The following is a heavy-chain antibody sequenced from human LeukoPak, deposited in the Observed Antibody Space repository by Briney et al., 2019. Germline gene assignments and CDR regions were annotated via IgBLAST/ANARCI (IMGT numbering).Heavy chain of an antibody. J-gene: IGHJ4*02. Sequence: PGGSLRLSCVASGFTFSGFAMIWVRQVPGKGLQWVSAISGPSSHTYYADSVRGRFTISRDNSKSTLYLQMTSLRVDDTAVYYCAKRATAGGFDSWGQGTLVTVSS. D-gene: IGHD6-13*01. CDR2: ISGPSSHT. CDR3: AKRATAGGFDS. CDR1: GFTFSGFA. V-gene: IGHV3-23*01.